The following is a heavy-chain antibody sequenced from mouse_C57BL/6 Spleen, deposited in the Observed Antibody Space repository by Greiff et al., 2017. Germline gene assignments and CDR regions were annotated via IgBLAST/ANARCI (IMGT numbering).Heavy chain of an antibody. V-gene: IGHV5-12*01. CDR1: GFTFSDYY. Sequence: DVQLVESGGGLVQPGGSLKLSCAASGFTFSDYYMYWVRQTPEKRLEWVAYISNGGGSTYYPDTVKGRFTISRDNAKNTLYLQMSRLKSEDTAMYSCARPYDYDGGHYAMDDWGQGTSVTVAS. CDR3: ARPYDYDGGHYAMDD. J-gene: IGHJ4*01. D-gene: IGHD2-4*01. CDR2: ISNGGGST.